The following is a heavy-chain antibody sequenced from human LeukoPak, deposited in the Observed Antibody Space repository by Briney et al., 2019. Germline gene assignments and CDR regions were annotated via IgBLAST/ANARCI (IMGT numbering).Heavy chain of an antibody. Sequence: GGSLRLSCAASGFTFSSYSMNWVRQAPGKGLEWVSSISSSSSYIYYADSVKGRFTISKDNAKHSLYLQMNSLRAEDTAVYYCARDFNYYDSSGKQTWGQGTLVTVSS. V-gene: IGHV3-21*01. D-gene: IGHD3-22*01. CDR2: ISSSSSYI. J-gene: IGHJ4*02. CDR3: ARDFNYYDSSGKQT. CDR1: GFTFSSYS.